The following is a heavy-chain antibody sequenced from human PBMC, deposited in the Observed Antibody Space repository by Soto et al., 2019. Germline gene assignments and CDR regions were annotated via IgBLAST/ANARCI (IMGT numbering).Heavy chain of an antibody. CDR2: IIPIFGTA. CDR1: GGTFSSYA. J-gene: IGHJ4*02. V-gene: IGHV1-69*13. CDR3: ARGRTYYYDSSGYYALDY. Sequence: GASVKVSCKASGGTFSSYAISWVRQATGQGLEWMGGIIPIFGTANYAQKFQGRVTITADESTSTAYMELSSLRSEDTAVYYFARGRTYYYDSSGYYALDYWGQGTLVTVSS. D-gene: IGHD3-22*01.